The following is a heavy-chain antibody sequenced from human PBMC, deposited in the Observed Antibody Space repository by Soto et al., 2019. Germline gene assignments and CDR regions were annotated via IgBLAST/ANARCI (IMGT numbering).Heavy chain of an antibody. CDR1: GFTFSDYY. V-gene: IGHV3-11*01. J-gene: IGHJ5*02. CDR3: ARSPSPATVTTSARGNWFDP. CDR2: ISSSGSTI. D-gene: IGHD4-17*01. Sequence: PGGSLRLSCAASGFTFSDYYMSWIRQAPGKGLEWVSYISSSGSTIYYADSVKGRFTISRDNAKNSLYLQMNSLRAEDTAVYYCARSPSPATVTTSARGNWFDPWGQGTLVTAPQ.